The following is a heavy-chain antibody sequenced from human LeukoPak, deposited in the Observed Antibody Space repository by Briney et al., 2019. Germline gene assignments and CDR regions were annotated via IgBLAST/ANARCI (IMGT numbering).Heavy chain of an antibody. CDR3: ARGRYTTWPTSDF. D-gene: IGHD3-16*02. Sequence: SETLSLTCAVYGGSVSGFHWNWIRQPPGKGLEWIGEINESGTSSYKSSLMGRVCISIDTSKSHLSLKLDSVTAADTAMYYCARGRYTTWPTSDFWGQGALVTVSS. CDR2: INESGTS. CDR1: GGSVSGFH. V-gene: IGHV4-34*01. J-gene: IGHJ4*02.